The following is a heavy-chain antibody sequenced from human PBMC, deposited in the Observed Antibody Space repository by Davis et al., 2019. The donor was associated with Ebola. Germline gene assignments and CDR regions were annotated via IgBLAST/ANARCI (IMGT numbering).Heavy chain of an antibody. V-gene: IGHV3-23*01. CDR2: ISGSGGST. CDR1: GFTFSSYA. J-gene: IGHJ6*02. Sequence: GESLKISCAASGFTFSSYAMSWVRQAPGKGLEWVSAISGSGGSTYYADSVKGRFTISRDNSKNTLYLQMNSLRAEDTAVYYCAKDHYDSSGYTGYYYYYGMDVWGQGTTVTVSS. CDR3: AKDHYDSSGYTGYYYYYGMDV. D-gene: IGHD3-22*01.